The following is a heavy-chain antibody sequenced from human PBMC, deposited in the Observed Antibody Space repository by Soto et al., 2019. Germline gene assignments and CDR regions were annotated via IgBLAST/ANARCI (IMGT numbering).Heavy chain of an antibody. CDR3: PKDLGATKFYYYGMDV. CDR2: ISGSGGST. D-gene: IGHD1-26*01. V-gene: IGHV3-23*01. Sequence: PGGSLRLSCAASGFTFSSYAMSWVRQAPGKGLEWVSAISGSGGSTYYADSVKGRFTISRDNSKNTLYLQMNSLRAEDTAVYYCPKDLGATKFYYYGMDVWGQGTTVTVSS. CDR1: GFTFSSYA. J-gene: IGHJ6*02.